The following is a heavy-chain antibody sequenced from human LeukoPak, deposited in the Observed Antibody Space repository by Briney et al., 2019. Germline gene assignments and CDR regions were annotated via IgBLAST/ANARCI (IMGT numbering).Heavy chain of an antibody. CDR1: GGSISSYY. V-gene: IGHV4-59*01. Sequence: SETLSLTCTVSGGSISSYYWSWIRQPPGKGLEWIGYIYYSGSTNYNPSLKSRVTISVDTSKNQFSLKLSSVTAADTAVYYCARASLYYDSSGYHVSFDIWGQGTMVTVSS. CDR2: IYYSGST. CDR3: ARASLYYDSSGYHVSFDI. J-gene: IGHJ3*02. D-gene: IGHD3-22*01.